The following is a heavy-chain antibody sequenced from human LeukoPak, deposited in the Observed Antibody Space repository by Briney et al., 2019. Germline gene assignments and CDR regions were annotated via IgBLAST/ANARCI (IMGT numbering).Heavy chain of an antibody. CDR2: INHSGST. V-gene: IGHV4-34*01. CDR3: ARLYCSSTSCLARGAFDI. J-gene: IGHJ3*02. D-gene: IGHD2-2*01. CDR1: GGSFSGYY. Sequence: PSETLSLTCAVYGGSFSGYYWSWIRQPPGKGLEWIGEINHSGSTNYNPSLKSRVTISVDTSKNQFSLKLSSVTAADTAVYYCARLYCSSTSCLARGAFDIWGQGTMVTVSS.